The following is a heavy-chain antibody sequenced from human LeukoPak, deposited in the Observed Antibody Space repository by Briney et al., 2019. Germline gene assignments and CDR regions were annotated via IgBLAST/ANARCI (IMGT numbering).Heavy chain of an antibody. CDR2: IYHSGST. Sequence: TTSETLSLTCAVSGGTISSSNWWSWVRQPPGKVLEWIGEIYHSGSTNYNPSLKSRVTISVDKSKNQFSLKLSSVTAADTAVYYCGAAGGVIGQIDYWGQGTLVTVSS. J-gene: IGHJ4*02. CDR3: GAAGGVIGQIDY. D-gene: IGHD3-16*02. V-gene: IGHV4-4*02. CDR1: GGTISSSNW.